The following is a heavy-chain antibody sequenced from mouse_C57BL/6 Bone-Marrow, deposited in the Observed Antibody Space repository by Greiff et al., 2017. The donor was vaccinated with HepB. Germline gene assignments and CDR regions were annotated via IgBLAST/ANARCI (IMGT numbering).Heavy chain of an antibody. J-gene: IGHJ1*03. CDR1: GYTFTSYW. Sequence: VQLQQSGAELVKPGASVKLSCKASGYTFTSYWMHWVKQRPGQGLEWIGRIHPNSGSTNYNEKFKSKATLTVDKSSSTAYMQLSSLTSEDSAVYYCARNYGNDWYFDVWGTGTTVTVSS. D-gene: IGHD2-1*01. CDR3: ARNYGNDWYFDV. CDR2: IHPNSGST. V-gene: IGHV1-64*01.